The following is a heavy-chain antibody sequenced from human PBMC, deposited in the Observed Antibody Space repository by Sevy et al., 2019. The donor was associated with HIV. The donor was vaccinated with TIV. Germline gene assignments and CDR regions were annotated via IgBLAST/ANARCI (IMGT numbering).Heavy chain of an antibody. V-gene: IGHV1-8*01. CDR2: MNPNSGNT. CDR1: GYTFTSYD. J-gene: IGHJ5*02. CDR3: ARGSLITIFGVVIRDWFEP. D-gene: IGHD3-3*01. Sequence: ASVKVSCKASGYTFTSYDINWVRQATGQGLEWMGWMNPNSGNTGYAQKFQGRVTMTRNTSISTAYMELSSLRSEDTAVYYCARGSLITIFGVVIRDWFEPWGQGTLVTVSS.